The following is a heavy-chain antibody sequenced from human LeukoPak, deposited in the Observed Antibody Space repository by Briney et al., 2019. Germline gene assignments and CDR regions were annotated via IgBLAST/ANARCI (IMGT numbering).Heavy chain of an antibody. J-gene: IGHJ3*02. CDR1: GYTFTSYG. Sequence: ASVKVSCKASGYTFTSYGISWVRQAPAQGLEWRGWISAYNGNTNYAQKLQGRVTMTTDTSTSTAYMELRSLRSDDTAVYYCATHYDILTGYFAFDIWGQGTMVTVSS. CDR2: ISAYNGNT. D-gene: IGHD3-9*01. CDR3: ATHYDILTGYFAFDI. V-gene: IGHV1-18*01.